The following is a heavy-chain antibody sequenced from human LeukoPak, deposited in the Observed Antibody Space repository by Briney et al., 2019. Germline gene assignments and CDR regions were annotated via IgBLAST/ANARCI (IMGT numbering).Heavy chain of an antibody. J-gene: IGHJ4*02. Sequence: SVKVSCNASGGTFSSYAINWVRQAPGQGLEWMGGIIPMFGTPNYAQKFQGRVTITADESTSTAYMELSSLRSEDTAVYYCATTPGNLWFGELSRWGQGALVTVSS. D-gene: IGHD3-10*01. CDR1: GGTFSSYA. CDR2: IIPMFGTP. CDR3: ATTPGNLWFGELSR. V-gene: IGHV1-69*13.